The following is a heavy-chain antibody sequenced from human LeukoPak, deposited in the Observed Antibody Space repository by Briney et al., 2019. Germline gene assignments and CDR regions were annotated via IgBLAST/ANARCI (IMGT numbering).Heavy chain of an antibody. J-gene: IGHJ6*03. CDR2: IYTSGST. Sequence: TSETLSLTCTISGGSVSDYYWSWIRQPAGKGLEWIGRIYTSGSTNYNPSLKSRVTMSVDTSKNQFSLKLSSVTAADTAVYYCARGGMVRGVIVYYYYYMDVWGKGTTVTISS. CDR3: ARGGMVRGVIVYYYYYMDV. CDR1: GGSVSDYY. V-gene: IGHV4-4*07. D-gene: IGHD3-10*01.